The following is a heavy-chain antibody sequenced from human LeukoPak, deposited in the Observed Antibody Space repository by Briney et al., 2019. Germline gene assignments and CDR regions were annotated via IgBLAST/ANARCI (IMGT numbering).Heavy chain of an antibody. CDR3: ARPYYYDSRIDP. CDR1: GDSISSYY. Sequence: SETLSLTCTVSGDSISSYYWSWIRQPPGKGLEWIGFIYYSGTTNCNPSLKSRVTISVDTSKNQFSLKLSYVTAEDTAVYYCARPYYYDSRIDPWGQGILVTVSS. J-gene: IGHJ5*02. D-gene: IGHD3-22*01. V-gene: IGHV4-59*08. CDR2: IYYSGTT.